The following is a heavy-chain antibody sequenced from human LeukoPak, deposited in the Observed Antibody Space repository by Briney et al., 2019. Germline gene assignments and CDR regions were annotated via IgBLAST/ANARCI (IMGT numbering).Heavy chain of an antibody. CDR1: GFTFNNYA. J-gene: IGHJ4*02. CDR2: ISGSGDNT. V-gene: IGHV3-23*01. CDR3: AKPQAAAKYYFDY. Sequence: PGGSLRLSCAASGFTFNNYAMTWVRQAPGKGLEWVSAISGSGDNTYYTDSVKGRFTISRDNSKNTLYLQMNSLRAEDTAVYYCAKPQAAAKYYFDYWGQGTLVTVSS. D-gene: IGHD6-13*01.